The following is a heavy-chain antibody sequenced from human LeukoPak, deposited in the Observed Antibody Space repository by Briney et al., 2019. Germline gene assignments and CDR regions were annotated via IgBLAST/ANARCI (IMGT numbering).Heavy chain of an antibody. CDR1: GYTFTGYY. D-gene: IGHD3-9*01. CDR2: INPNSGGT. CDR3: ARGVYDILTGYYLRRGKSYFDY. J-gene: IGHJ4*02. Sequence: ASVKVSCKASGYTFTGYYMHWVRQAPGQGLAWMGWINPNSGGTNYAQKFQGRVTLTRDTSISPAYMELSRLRSDDTAVYYCARGVYDILTGYYLRRGKSYFDYWGQGTLVTVSS. V-gene: IGHV1-2*02.